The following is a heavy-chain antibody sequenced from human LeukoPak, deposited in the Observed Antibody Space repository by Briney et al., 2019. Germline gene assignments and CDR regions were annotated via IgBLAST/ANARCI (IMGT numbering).Heavy chain of an antibody. J-gene: IGHJ4*02. CDR3: ARASTVTTPDY. V-gene: IGHV4-34*01. CDR1: GGSFSGYY. CDR2: INHSGST. Sequence: SETPSLTCAVYGGSFSGYYWSWIRQPPGKGLEWIGEINHSGSTNYNPSLKSRVTISVDTSKNQFSLKLSSVTAADTAVYYCARASTVTTPDYWGQGTLVTVSS. D-gene: IGHD4-17*01.